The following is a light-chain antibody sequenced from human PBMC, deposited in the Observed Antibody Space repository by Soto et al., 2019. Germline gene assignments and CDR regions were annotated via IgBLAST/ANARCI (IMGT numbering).Light chain of an antibody. CDR1: SSDVGGYNY. J-gene: IGLJ2*01. V-gene: IGLV2-14*01. CDR2: EVS. CDR3: SSYTSISTVV. Sequence: QSALTQPASVSGSPGQSITISCTGTSSDVGGYNYVSWYQQHPGKAPKLMIFEVSNRPSGVSNRFSGSKSGNTASLTISGLQAEDEAGYYCSSYTSISTVVFGGGTKLTVL.